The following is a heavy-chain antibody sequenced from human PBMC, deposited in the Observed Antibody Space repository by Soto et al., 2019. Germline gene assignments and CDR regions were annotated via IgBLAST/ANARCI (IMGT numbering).Heavy chain of an antibody. V-gene: IGHV3-30-3*01. CDR1: GFNFKAYG. CDR3: AVGGGDLTLTPFDY. Sequence: QVRLVESGGGVVQPGRSLRLSCVASGFNFKAYGIHWVRQAPGKGLGWVAVISTDGGKQQLADSVKGRFTISRDNLKNTLYLKMNNVRPEDTAVYFCAVGGGDLTLTPFDYWGQGSLVTVSS. CDR2: ISTDGGKQ. D-gene: IGHD3-16*02. J-gene: IGHJ4*02.